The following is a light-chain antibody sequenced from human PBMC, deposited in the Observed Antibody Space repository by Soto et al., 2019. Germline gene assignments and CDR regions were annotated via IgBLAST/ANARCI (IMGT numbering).Light chain of an antibody. V-gene: IGKV3-11*01. J-gene: IGKJ5*01. CDR2: DAS. CDR3: QQRSNWPPIT. CDR1: QSVSGDY. Sequence: EIVLTQSPGTLSLSPGEGATLSCRASQSVSGDYLAWYQSKPGQAPRLLIHDASNRATGIPARFSGSGSGTDFTLTISSLEPEDFAVYYCQQRSNWPPITFGQGTRLEIK.